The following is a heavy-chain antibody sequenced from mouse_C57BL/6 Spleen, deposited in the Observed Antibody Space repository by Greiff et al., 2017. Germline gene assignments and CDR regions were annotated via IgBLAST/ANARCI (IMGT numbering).Heavy chain of an antibody. V-gene: IGHV1-76*01. J-gene: IGHJ2*01. D-gene: IGHD4-1*01. Sequence: VQLQQSGAELVRPGASVKLSCKASGYTFTDYYINWVKQRPGQGLEWIARLYPGSGNTYYNEKFKGKATLTAEKSSSTAYMQLSSLTSEDSAVYFCARGLDYFDYWGQGTTLTVSS. CDR3: ARGLDYFDY. CDR1: GYTFTDYY. CDR2: LYPGSGNT.